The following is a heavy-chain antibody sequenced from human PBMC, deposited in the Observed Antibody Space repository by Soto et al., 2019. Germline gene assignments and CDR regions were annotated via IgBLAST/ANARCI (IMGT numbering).Heavy chain of an antibody. V-gene: IGHV1-69*13. J-gene: IGHJ6*02. CDR1: GGTFSSYA. D-gene: IGHD3-22*01. CDR3: ARGYYYDSSGDYYYGMDV. Sequence: GASVKVSCKASGGTFSSYAISWVRQAPGQGLEWMGGIIPIFGTANYAQKFQGRVTITADESTSTAYMELSSLRSEDTAVYYCARGYYYDSSGDYYYGMDVWGQGTTVTVSS. CDR2: IIPIFGTA.